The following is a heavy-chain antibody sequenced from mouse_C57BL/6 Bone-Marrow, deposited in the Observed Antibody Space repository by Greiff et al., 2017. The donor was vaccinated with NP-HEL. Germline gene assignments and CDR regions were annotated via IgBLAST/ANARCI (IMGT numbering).Heavy chain of an antibody. V-gene: IGHV1-81*01. CDR3: SRRAHYYSSSDGYFDV. CDR2: IYPRSGST. J-gene: IGHJ1*03. CDR1: GYTFTSYG. D-gene: IGHD1-1*01. Sequence: VQLQQSGAELARPGASVKLSCKASGYTFTSYGISWVKQRTGQGLEWIGEIYPRSGSTYYNEKLKGQATLTADKSSSTAYLALRSLTSAYSAVYFGSRRAHYYSSSDGYFDVWGTGTTLTVSS.